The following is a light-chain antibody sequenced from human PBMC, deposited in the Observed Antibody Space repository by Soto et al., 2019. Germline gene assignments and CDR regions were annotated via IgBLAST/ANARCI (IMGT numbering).Light chain of an antibody. CDR1: QTVVSW. CDR2: MAS. J-gene: IGKJ2*01. V-gene: IGKV1-5*03. CDR3: HQYNSYPKT. Sequence: DVQMTQSPSTLSASIGDTVTITCRASQTVVSWLAWYHQKPGRPPKLLIYMASILESGVPSRFSGRGSGTEFTLTISGLQPDDLGTYYCHQYNSYPKTFGEGTKLDI.